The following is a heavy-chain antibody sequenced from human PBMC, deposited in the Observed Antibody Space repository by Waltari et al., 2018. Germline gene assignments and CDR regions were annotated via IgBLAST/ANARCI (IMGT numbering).Heavy chain of an antibody. CDR2: INAGNGNT. CDR3: ARDRGSGWYGPYY. Sequence: QVQLVQSGAEVKKPGASVKVSCQASGYTFTRYAMHCVRQAPGQRLEWMGWINAGNGNTKYSQKFQGRVTITRDTSASTAYMELSSLRSEDTAVYYCARDRGSGWYGPYYWGQGTLVTVSS. CDR1: GYTFTRYA. J-gene: IGHJ4*02. V-gene: IGHV1-3*01. D-gene: IGHD6-19*01.